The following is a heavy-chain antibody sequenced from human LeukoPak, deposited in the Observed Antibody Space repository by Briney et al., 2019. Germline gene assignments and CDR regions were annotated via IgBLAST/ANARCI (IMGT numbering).Heavy chain of an antibody. CDR1: GFTFSSYA. J-gene: IGHJ6*02. D-gene: IGHD6-19*01. V-gene: IGHV3-30-3*01. Sequence: SGGSLRLSCAASGFTFSSYAMHWVRQAPGKGLEWVAVISYDGSNKYYADSVKGRFTISRDNSKNTLYLQMNSLGAEDTAVYYCARKYSSGWYEDYYYYGMDVWGQGTTVTVSS. CDR2: ISYDGSNK. CDR3: ARKYSSGWYEDYYYYGMDV.